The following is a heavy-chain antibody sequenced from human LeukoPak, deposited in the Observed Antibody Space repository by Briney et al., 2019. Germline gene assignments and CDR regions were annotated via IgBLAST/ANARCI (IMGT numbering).Heavy chain of an antibody. CDR3: AREDNPLWFDP. D-gene: IGHD5-24*01. CDR2: ISFDGSIT. Sequence: GGSLRLSCAASEFSFNNFAMYWVRQAPGKGLEWLAVISFDGSITYYADSVKGRFTISRDNSNNTLHLQMNSLRAEDTALYYCAREDNPLWFDPWGQGTLVIVSS. V-gene: IGHV3-30-3*01. CDR1: EFSFNNFA. J-gene: IGHJ5*02.